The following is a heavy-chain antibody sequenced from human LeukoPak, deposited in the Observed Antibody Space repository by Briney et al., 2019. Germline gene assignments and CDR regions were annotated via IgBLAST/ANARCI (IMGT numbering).Heavy chain of an antibody. J-gene: IGHJ4*02. CDR1: GFTFSSYG. CDR2: IKEDGSEK. V-gene: IGHV3-7*01. D-gene: IGHD3-9*01. Sequence: GGSLRLSCAASGFTFSSYGMHWVRQAPGKGLEWVANIKEDGSEKYYVDSVKGRFTISRDNAKNSLYLQMNSLRAEDTAVYYCAREQAYYDILTGYYTYWGQGTLVTVSS. CDR3: AREQAYYDILTGYYTY.